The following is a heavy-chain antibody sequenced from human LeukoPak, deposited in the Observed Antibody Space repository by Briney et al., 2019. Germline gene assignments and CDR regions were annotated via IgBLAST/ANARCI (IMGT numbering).Heavy chain of an antibody. CDR2: ISAYNGNT. V-gene: IGHV1-18*01. Sequence: ASVKVSRKASGYTFTSYGISWVRQAPGQGLEWMGWISAYNGNTNYAQKLQGRVTMTTDTSTSTAYRVLRSLRYDDTTGYYCARIPLDSSGYYFPPDYWGQGTLVTVSS. J-gene: IGHJ4*02. CDR3: ARIPLDSSGYYFPPDY. CDR1: GYTFTSYG. D-gene: IGHD3-22*01.